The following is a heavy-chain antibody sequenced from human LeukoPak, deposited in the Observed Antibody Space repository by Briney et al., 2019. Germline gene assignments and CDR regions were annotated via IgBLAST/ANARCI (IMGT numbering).Heavy chain of an antibody. J-gene: IGHJ5*02. CDR2: ISYDGSNK. CDR1: GFTFSSYG. CDR3: ARSLYYYGSGSYPWFDP. D-gene: IGHD3-10*01. V-gene: IGHV3-30*03. Sequence: PGGSLRLSCAASGFTFSSYGMHWVRQAPGKGLEWVAVISYDGSNKYYADSVKGRFTISRDNSKNTLYLQMNSLRAEDTAVYYCARSLYYYGSGSYPWFDPWGQGTLVTVSS.